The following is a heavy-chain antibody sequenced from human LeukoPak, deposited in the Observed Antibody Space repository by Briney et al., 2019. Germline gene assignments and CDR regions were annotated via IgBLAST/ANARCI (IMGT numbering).Heavy chain of an antibody. V-gene: IGHV3-21*04. CDR3: AKDIGLGTVTGAFDI. CDR2: ISSVNSYI. J-gene: IGHJ3*02. CDR1: GFSFSSYS. Sequence: PGGSLRLSCAASGFSFSSYSMAWVRQAPGKGLEWVSSISSVNSYIYYADSVKGRFTISRDNAKNSLYLQMNSLRAEDTALYYCAKDIGLGTVTGAFDIWGQGTMVTVSS. D-gene: IGHD4-17*01.